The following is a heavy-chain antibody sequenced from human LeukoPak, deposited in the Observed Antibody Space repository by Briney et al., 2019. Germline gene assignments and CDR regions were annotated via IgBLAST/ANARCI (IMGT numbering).Heavy chain of an antibody. J-gene: IGHJ6*03. Sequence: PGGSLRLSCAASGFTFSSYAMSWVRQAPGKGLEWVSAISGSGGSTYYADSVKGRFTISRDNSKNTLYLQMNSLRAEDTAVYYCAKSGIAAAGTRYYYYYYMDVWGKGTTVIVSS. D-gene: IGHD6-13*01. CDR3: AKSGIAAAGTRYYYYYYMDV. CDR1: GFTFSSYA. V-gene: IGHV3-23*01. CDR2: ISGSGGST.